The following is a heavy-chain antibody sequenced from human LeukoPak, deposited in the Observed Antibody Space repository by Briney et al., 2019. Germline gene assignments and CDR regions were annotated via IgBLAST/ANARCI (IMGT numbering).Heavy chain of an antibody. CDR1: GPTFRSYW. CDR2: INSDGRST. J-gene: IGHJ3*02. Sequence: GGSLRLSCAASGPTFRSYWMHWVRQAPGKGLVWVSRINSDGRSTTYADSVKGRFSVSRDNGKRTVYLQMNSLRPEDTAVYYCASSGTYEVALDIWGQGTMVTVSS. V-gene: IGHV3-74*03. D-gene: IGHD1-26*01. CDR3: ASSGTYEVALDI.